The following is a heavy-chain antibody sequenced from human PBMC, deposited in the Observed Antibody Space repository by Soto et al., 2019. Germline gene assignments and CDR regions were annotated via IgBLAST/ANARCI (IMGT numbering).Heavy chain of an antibody. CDR2: INPSGGST. CDR1: GYTFTSYY. Sequence: QVQLVQSGAEVKKPGASVKISCKASGYTFTSYYMHWVRQAPGQGLEWMGIINPSGGSTNYAQKLQGRVAMTSDTSTSTVYMEINSLRSEDTAVYYCARPPYPGCINAVCYPLDYWGQGTLVTVSS. CDR3: ARPPYPGCINAVCYPLDY. J-gene: IGHJ4*02. V-gene: IGHV1-46*01. D-gene: IGHD2-8*01.